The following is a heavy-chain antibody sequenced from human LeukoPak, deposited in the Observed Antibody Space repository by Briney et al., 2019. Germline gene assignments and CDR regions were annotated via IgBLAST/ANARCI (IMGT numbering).Heavy chain of an antibody. D-gene: IGHD6-13*01. CDR1: GGSFSGYY. CDR3: ARVAAAGTPGMDYFDY. Sequence: SETLSLTCAVYGGSFSGYYWSWIRQPPGKGLEWIGRIYTSGSTNYNPSLKSRVTMSVDTSKNQFSLKLSSVTAADTAVYYCARVAAAGTPGMDYFDYWGQGTLVTVSS. V-gene: IGHV4-59*10. CDR2: IYTSGST. J-gene: IGHJ4*02.